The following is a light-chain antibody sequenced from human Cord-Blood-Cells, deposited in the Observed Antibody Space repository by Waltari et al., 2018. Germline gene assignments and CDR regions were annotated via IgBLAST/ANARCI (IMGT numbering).Light chain of an antibody. Sequence: SYELTQPPSVSVSPGQTASITCPGDKLGDKYACWYQQKPGQSPVRVIYQDRKRPSGIPERFSGSTSGNTATLTISGTQAMDEADYYCQAWDSSTVVFGGGTKLTVL. CDR1: KLGDKY. J-gene: IGLJ2*01. V-gene: IGLV3-1*01. CDR3: QAWDSSTVV. CDR2: QDR.